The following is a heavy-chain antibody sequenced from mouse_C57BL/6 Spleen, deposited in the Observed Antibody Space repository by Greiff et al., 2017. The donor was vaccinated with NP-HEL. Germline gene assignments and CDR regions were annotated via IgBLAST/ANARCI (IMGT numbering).Heavy chain of an antibody. D-gene: IGHD1-1*01. Sequence: VQLVESGPELVKPGASVKISCKASGYAFSSSWMNWVKQRPGKGLEWIGRIYPGDGDTNYNGKFKGKATLTADKSSSTAYMQLSSLTSEDSEVYYWERQDYGTSWFADWGKGTLVTVAA. CDR3: ERQDYGTSWFAD. CDR2: IYPGDGDT. V-gene: IGHV1-82*01. CDR1: GYAFSSSW. J-gene: IGHJ3*01.